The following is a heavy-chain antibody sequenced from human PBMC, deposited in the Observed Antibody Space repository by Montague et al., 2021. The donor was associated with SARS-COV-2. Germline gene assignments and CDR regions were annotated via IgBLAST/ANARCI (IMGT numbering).Heavy chain of an antibody. CDR1: GGSFDSDNFF. J-gene: IGHJ4*02. D-gene: IGHD3-9*01. CDR3: ARHRRYDVVTYYPDF. CDR2: ISNGGRT. Sequence: SETLSLPCSVSGGSFDSDNFFWGWIRQPPGKRLEWIGVISNGGRTFDNPSLKSRVTISVHTSRNQLSLNVKSVTAADTAVYYCARHRRYDVVTYYPDFWGQGILVTVSS. V-gene: IGHV4-39*01.